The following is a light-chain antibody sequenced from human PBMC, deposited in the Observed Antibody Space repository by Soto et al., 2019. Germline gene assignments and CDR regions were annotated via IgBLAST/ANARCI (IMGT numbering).Light chain of an antibody. Sequence: DIQMTQSPSTLSGSVGDRVTITCRASQTISSWLAWYQQKPGKAPKLLIYKASTLKSGVPSRFSGSGSGTEFTLTISSLQSEDFAVYYCQQYKNWPPITFGQGTRLEI. CDR3: QQYKNWPPIT. V-gene: IGKV1-5*03. J-gene: IGKJ5*01. CDR2: KAS. CDR1: QTISSW.